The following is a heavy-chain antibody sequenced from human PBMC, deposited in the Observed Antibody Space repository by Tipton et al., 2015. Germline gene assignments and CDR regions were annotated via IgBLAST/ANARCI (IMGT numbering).Heavy chain of an antibody. CDR2: TQYSGST. CDR3: ARGDDSTAMATGFDY. V-gene: IGHV4-59*08. J-gene: IGHJ4*02. Sequence: TLSLTCSVSSDSISKYYWSWIRQPPGKELEWIGYTQYSGSTNYNPSLKSRVTISVDTSKNQFSLKLNSVTAADTAFYYCARGDDSTAMATGFDYWGQGLLVTVSS. D-gene: IGHD5-18*01. CDR1: SDSISKYY.